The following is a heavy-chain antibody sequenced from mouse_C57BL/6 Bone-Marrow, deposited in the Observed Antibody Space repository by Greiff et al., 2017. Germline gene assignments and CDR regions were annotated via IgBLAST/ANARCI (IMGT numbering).Heavy chain of an antibody. Sequence: VQLQQPGAELVKPGASVTLSCKASGYTFTDYEMHWVKQRPGRGLEWIGGIDPKTGGTDYNQKFKGKATLTVDKTSSTAYMQLRSLTSEDSAVYYCAPSSDNCGSWYWGHGPTVT. CDR3: APSSDNCGSWY. CDR1: GYTFTDYE. J-gene: IGHJ4*01. D-gene: IGHD1-1*01. V-gene: IGHV1-62-3*01. CDR2: IDPKTGGT.